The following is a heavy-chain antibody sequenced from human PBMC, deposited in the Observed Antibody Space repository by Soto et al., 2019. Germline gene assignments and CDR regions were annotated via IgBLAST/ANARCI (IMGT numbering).Heavy chain of an antibody. CDR2: IIPIFGTA. Sequence: QVQLVQCGDEVKKPGSSVKVSCKASGGTFSSYAISWVRQAPGQGLEWMGGIIPIFGTANYAQKFQGRVTITADESTSTAYMELSSLRSEDTAVYYCARDNSSVWYMDYYGMDVWGQGTTVTVSS. CDR3: ARDNSSVWYMDYYGMDV. V-gene: IGHV1-69*01. CDR1: GGTFSSYA. D-gene: IGHD6-19*01. J-gene: IGHJ6*02.